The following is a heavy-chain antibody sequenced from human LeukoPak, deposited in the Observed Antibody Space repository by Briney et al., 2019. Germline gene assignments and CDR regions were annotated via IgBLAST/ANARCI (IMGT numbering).Heavy chain of an antibody. Sequence: PSETLSLTCTVSGASITNSAYHWGWIRQPPGKGLEWIGYIYYSGSTNYNPSLKSRVTISVDTSKNQFSLKLGSVTAADTAVYYCARLVGIRFDYWGQGTLVTVSS. V-gene: IGHV4-61*05. D-gene: IGHD2-21*01. CDR2: IYYSGST. CDR3: ARLVGIRFDY. CDR1: GASITNSAYH. J-gene: IGHJ4*02.